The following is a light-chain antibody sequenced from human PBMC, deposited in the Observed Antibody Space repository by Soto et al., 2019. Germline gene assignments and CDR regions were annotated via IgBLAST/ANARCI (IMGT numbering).Light chain of an antibody. V-gene: IGKV3-11*01. Sequence: EIVLTQSPVTLSLSPGERATLSCRASRSVSGFLAWYQQKPGQAPRLLIYDASNRATGIPARFSGSGSGTDFTLTISSLEPEDTAVYYCQQYGSSPLTFGGGTKV. CDR3: QQYGSSPLT. CDR2: DAS. J-gene: IGKJ4*02. CDR1: RSVSGF.